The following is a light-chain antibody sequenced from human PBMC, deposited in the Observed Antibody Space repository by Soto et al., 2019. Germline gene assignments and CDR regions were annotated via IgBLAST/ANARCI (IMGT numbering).Light chain of an antibody. Sequence: EIVLTQSPGTLSLSPGERATLSFRASQSVSSSYLAWYQQKPGQAPRLLIYGASTRATGIPARFSGSGSGTEFTHTISSLQSEDFAVYYCQQYNNWPPAFGQGTKVDIK. V-gene: IGKV3-15*01. CDR3: QQYNNWPPA. J-gene: IGKJ1*01. CDR1: QSVSSSY. CDR2: GAS.